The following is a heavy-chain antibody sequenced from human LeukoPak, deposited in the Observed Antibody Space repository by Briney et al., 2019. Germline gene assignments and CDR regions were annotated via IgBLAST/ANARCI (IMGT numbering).Heavy chain of an antibody. CDR3: ARGNNYDSGDYYSWFDP. CDR1: GYTFTGYY. D-gene: IGHD3-22*01. J-gene: IGHJ5*02. Sequence: ASVKVSCKASGYTFTGYYMHWVRQAPGQGLEWMGWINPNSGGTNYAQKFQGRVTMTRDTSINTANMELSRLTSDDTAVYYCARGNNYDSGDYYSWFDPWGQGTLVIVSS. V-gene: IGHV1-2*02. CDR2: INPNSGGT.